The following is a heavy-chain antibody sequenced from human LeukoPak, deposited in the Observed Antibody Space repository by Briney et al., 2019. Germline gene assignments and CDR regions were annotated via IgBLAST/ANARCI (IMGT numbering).Heavy chain of an antibody. Sequence: SETLSLTCTVSGGSISSYYWSWIRQPPGKGLEWIGYIYYSGSTNYNPSLKSRVTISVDTSKNQFSLKLSSVTAADTAVYYCARDVNPSPYYYDSSGYPLNAFDIWGQGTMVTVSS. CDR1: GGSISSYY. J-gene: IGHJ3*02. CDR3: ARDVNPSPYYYDSSGYPLNAFDI. D-gene: IGHD3-22*01. CDR2: IYYSGST. V-gene: IGHV4-59*01.